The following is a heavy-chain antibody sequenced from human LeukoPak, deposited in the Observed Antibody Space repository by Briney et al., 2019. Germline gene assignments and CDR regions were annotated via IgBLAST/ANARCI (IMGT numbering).Heavy chain of an antibody. V-gene: IGHV3-7*01. CDR2: IKGDESEK. Sequence: GGSLRLSCAASGFSFSTDWMTWVRQAPGKGLEWVANIKGDESEKYYVDSVMGRFTISRDNAKNSLYLQVNSLRAEDTAVYYCATSGYSYALNYWGQGTLVTVSS. CDR3: ATSGYSYALNY. J-gene: IGHJ1*01. D-gene: IGHD2-2*03. CDR1: GFSFSTDW.